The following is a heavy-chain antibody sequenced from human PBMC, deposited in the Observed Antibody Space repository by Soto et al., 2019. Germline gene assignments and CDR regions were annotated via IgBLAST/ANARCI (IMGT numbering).Heavy chain of an antibody. CDR2: IYYSGST. CDR3: ARNYYGSSGYYFLAYFDY. V-gene: IGHV4-39*01. CDR1: GGSISSSSYY. Sequence: SETLSLTCTVSGGSISSSSYYWGWIRQPPGKGLEWIGSIYYSGSTYYNPSLKSRVTISVDTSKNQFSLKLSSVTAADTAVYYCARNYYGSSGYYFLAYFDYWGQGTLVTVSS. J-gene: IGHJ4*02. D-gene: IGHD3-22*01.